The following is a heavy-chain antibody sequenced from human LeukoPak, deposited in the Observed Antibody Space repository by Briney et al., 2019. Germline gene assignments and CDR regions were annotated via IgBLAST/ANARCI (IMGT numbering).Heavy chain of an antibody. J-gene: IGHJ3*02. CDR1: GVSISSYY. D-gene: IGHD2/OR15-2a*01. CDR2: IYYSGST. Sequence: SETLSLTCTVSGVSISSYYWSWIRQPPGKGLEWIGYIYYSGSTNYNPSLKSRVTISVDTSKNQFSLKLSSVTAADTAVYYCARGFYLDAFDIWGQGTMVTVSS. CDR3: ARGFYLDAFDI. V-gene: IGHV4-59*01.